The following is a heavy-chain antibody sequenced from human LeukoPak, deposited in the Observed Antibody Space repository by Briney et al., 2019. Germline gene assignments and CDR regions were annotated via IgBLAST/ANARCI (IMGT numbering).Heavy chain of an antibody. Sequence: EASVKVSCTASGYTFTSYGISWVRQAPGQGLEWMGWISAYNGNTNYAQKLQGRVTMTTDTSTSTAYMELRSLRSDDTAVYYCARDYCSGGSCYSSWFDPWGQGTLVTVSS. CDR2: ISAYNGNT. CDR3: ARDYCSGGSCYSSWFDP. D-gene: IGHD2-15*01. V-gene: IGHV1-18*04. J-gene: IGHJ5*02. CDR1: GYTFTSYG.